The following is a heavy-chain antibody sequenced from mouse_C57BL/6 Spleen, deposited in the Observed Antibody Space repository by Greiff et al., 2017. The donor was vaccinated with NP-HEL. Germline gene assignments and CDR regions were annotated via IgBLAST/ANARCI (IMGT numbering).Heavy chain of an antibody. CDR1: GYTFTSYW. Sequence: QVQLQQSGAELVKPGASVKLSCKASGYTFTSYWMHWVKQRPGRGLEWIGRIDPNSGGTKYNEKFKSKATLTVDKPSSTAYMQLSSLTSEDSAVYYCARPYITTVVATDYYAMDYWGQGTSVTVSS. D-gene: IGHD1-1*01. J-gene: IGHJ4*01. CDR3: ARPYITTVVATDYYAMDY. V-gene: IGHV1-72*01. CDR2: IDPNSGGT.